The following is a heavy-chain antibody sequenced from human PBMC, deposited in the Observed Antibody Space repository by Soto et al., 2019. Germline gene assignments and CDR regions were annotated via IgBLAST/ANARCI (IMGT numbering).Heavy chain of an antibody. J-gene: IGHJ4*02. CDR1: GFTFNIYA. D-gene: IGHD3-22*01. CDR3: AKDRYLDHDSRGYLFDN. CDR2: ISRYGDIT. V-gene: IGHV3-23*01. Sequence: GGSLRLSCAASGFTFNIYAMTWVRQAPGKGLEWISAISRYGDITYYADSVEGRFSISRDNSKNTLYLQMNSLRAEDTAVYYCAKDRYLDHDSRGYLFDNWGQGTLVTVSS.